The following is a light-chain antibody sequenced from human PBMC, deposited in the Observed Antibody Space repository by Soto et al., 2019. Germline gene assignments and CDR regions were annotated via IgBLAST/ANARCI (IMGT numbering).Light chain of an antibody. V-gene: IGKV3-20*01. CDR1: QGVSSTY. CDR2: GTS. CDR3: QHYGSSRT. J-gene: IGKJ1*01. Sequence: EIVLTQSPGTLSLSPGERDTLSCRASQGVSSTYLAWYQQKSGQAPRLLLYGTSSRATGIPERFSGSGSGTDFTLTISRLEPEDFAVYYCQHYGSSRTFGQGTKVDIK.